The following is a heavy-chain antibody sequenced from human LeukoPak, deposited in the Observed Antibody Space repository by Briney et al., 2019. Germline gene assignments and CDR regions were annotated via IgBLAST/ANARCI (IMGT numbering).Heavy chain of an antibody. CDR2: IHTSGDT. V-gene: IGHV4-61*02. Sequence: SETLSLTCTVCGDSIRSGRYYWTWLRQPAGKALEWIGRIHTSGDTNYSPSLKSRVTISRDTSKNQFSLRMTSVAAADTAVYYCVRDWNGDYFDYWGQGTLVSVSS. CDR3: VRDWNGDYFDY. CDR1: GDSIRSGRYY. J-gene: IGHJ4*02. D-gene: IGHD1-1*01.